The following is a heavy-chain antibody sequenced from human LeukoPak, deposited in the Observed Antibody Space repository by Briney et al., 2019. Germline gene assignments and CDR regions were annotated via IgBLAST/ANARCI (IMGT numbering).Heavy chain of an antibody. D-gene: IGHD3-3*01. Sequence: PSETLSLTCTVSGGSISSGGYYWSWIRQHPGKGLEWIGYIYYSGSTYYNPSLKSRVTISVDTSKNQFSLKLSSVTAADTAVYYCARGPPFREYYDFWSGYWTGGFDYWGQGTLVTVSS. J-gene: IGHJ4*02. CDR3: ARGPPFREYYDFWSGYWTGGFDY. V-gene: IGHV4-31*03. CDR1: GGSISSGGYY. CDR2: IYYSGST.